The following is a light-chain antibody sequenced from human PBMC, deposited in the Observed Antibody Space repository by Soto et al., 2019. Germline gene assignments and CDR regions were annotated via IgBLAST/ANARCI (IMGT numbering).Light chain of an antibody. J-gene: IGLJ2*01. CDR1: SSTIGAGYD. V-gene: IGLV1-40*01. CDR3: QAYDSSLSGSGV. CDR2: GNS. Sequence: QSVLTQPPSVSGASGQRVTISCTGSSSTIGAGYDVHWYQQLPGTAPKLLIYGNSNRPSGVPDRFSGSKSGTSASLAITGLQAEDEADYYCQAYDSSLSGSGVFGGGTKLTVL.